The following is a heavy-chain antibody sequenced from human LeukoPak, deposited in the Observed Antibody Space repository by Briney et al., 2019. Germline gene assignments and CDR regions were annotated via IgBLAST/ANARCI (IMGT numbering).Heavy chain of an antibody. Sequence: PGGSLRLSCAASGFTFSSYWMHWVRQAPGKGLVWVSRINSDGSSTSYADSVKGRFTISRDNAKNTLYLQMNSLRAEDTAVYYCAREARGYDSSGQLLGGDYFDYWGQGTLVTVSS. V-gene: IGHV3-74*01. J-gene: IGHJ4*02. CDR3: AREARGYDSSGQLLGGDYFDY. D-gene: IGHD3-22*01. CDR1: GFTFSSYW. CDR2: INSDGSST.